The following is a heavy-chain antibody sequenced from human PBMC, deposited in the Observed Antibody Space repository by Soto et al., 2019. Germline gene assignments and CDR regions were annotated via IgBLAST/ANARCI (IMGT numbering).Heavy chain of an antibody. CDR3: ARAGIFDY. Sequence: QVQLQQWGAGLLKPSETLSLTCAVYGGSFSGYYWSWIRQPPGKGLEWIGEINHSGSTNYNPSLKSRVTISVDTSKTQFSLKLSSVTAADTAVYYCARAGIFDYWGQGTLVTVSS. D-gene: IGHD3-10*01. V-gene: IGHV4-34*01. CDR1: GGSFSGYY. J-gene: IGHJ4*02. CDR2: INHSGST.